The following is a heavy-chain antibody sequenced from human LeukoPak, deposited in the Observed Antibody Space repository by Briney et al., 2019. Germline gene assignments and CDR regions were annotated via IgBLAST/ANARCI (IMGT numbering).Heavy chain of an antibody. CDR2: MKSKTDGGTT. CDR1: GFXFSNAW. Sequence: GRSLRLSCAASGFXFSNAWISWVRQAPGKGLEWVGCMKSKTDGGTTDYAATVKGRFTISRDDSKNTLYLQMNRLKTEDTAVYYCTTDLVYSYGNDAFDIWGQGTMVTVSS. V-gene: IGHV3-15*01. J-gene: IGHJ3*02. D-gene: IGHD5-18*01. CDR3: TTDLVYSYGNDAFDI.